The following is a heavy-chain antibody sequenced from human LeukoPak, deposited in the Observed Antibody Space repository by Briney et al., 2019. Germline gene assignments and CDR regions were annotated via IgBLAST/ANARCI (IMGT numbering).Heavy chain of an antibody. CDR2: ISNSGSTI. V-gene: IGHV3-11*01. D-gene: IGHD3-22*01. CDR3: ARSADSSGYFREIPLYYFDY. J-gene: IGHJ4*02. CDR1: GFTFSDFY. Sequence: PGGSLRLSCAASGFTFSDFYMNWIRQAPGKGLEWISHISNSGSTIHYADSLKGRFTISRDNAKNSLYLQINSLRAEDTAVYYCARSADSSGYFREIPLYYFDYWGQGTLVTVSS.